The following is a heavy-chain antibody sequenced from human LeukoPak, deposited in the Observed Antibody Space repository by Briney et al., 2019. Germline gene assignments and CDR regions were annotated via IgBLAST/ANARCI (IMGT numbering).Heavy chain of an antibody. CDR1: GFIFSDYS. CDR2: IKSKTDGGTT. CDR3: TTGVIWFGELSPDYYYYYGMDV. Sequence: GGSLRLSCAASGFIFSDYSMSWVRQAPGKGLEWVGRIKSKTDGGTTDYAAPVKGRFTISGDDSKNTLYLQMNSLKAEDTAVYYCTTGVIWFGELSPDYYYYYGMDVWGQGTTVTVSS. J-gene: IGHJ6*02. D-gene: IGHD3-10*01. V-gene: IGHV3-15*01.